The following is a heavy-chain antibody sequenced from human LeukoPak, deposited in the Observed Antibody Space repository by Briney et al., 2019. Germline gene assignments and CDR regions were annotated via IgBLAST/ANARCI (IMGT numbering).Heavy chain of an antibody. CDR2: VYYTGST. J-gene: IGHJ4*02. D-gene: IGHD3-10*01. CDR3: ARQDFGSGIVPGY. Sequence: PSETLSLTCTVSGASITNSLYYWGWIRQSPGKGLEWIATVYYTGSTYYSPSLKSRVTISIDTSKSQFSLKLRSVTAADMAVYYCARQDFGSGIVPGYWGQGTLVTVSS. CDR1: GASITNSLYY. V-gene: IGHV4-39*01.